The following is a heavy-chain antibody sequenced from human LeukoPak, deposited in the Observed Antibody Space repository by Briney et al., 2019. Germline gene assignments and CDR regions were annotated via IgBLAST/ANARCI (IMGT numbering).Heavy chain of an antibody. J-gene: IGHJ4*02. V-gene: IGHV3-20*04. CDR2: INWNGGST. D-gene: IGHD2-2*01. CDR3: ARDFEGYCSSTSCYYYFDY. CDR1: GFTFDDYG. Sequence: GGSLRLSCAASGFTFDDYGMSWVRQAPGKGLEWVSGINWNGGSTGYVDSVKGRFTISRDNAKNSLYLQMNSLRAEDTALYYCARDFEGYCSSTSCYYYFDYWGQGTLVTVSS.